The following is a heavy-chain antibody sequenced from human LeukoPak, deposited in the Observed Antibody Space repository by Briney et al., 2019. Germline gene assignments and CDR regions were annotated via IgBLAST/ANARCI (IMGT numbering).Heavy chain of an antibody. CDR2: VSSSGANT. Sequence: GASLKVSCKASGYMFTSYNMQWVRQAPGQGLEWMGMVSSSGANTKYAQKFQGRVTITTDESTSTAYMELSSLRSEDTAVYYCAGGVVDTAMVSWGQGTLVTVSS. CDR1: GYMFTSYN. CDR3: AGGVVDTAMVS. V-gene: IGHV1-46*01. J-gene: IGHJ4*02. D-gene: IGHD5-18*01.